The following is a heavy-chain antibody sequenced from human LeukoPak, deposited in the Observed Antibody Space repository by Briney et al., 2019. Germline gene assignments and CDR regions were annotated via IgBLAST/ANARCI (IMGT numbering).Heavy chain of an antibody. CDR1: GSSFTNYW. J-gene: IGHJ4*02. D-gene: IGHD2-15*01. CDR3: ARSGKNGYCSGGSCSRAWDY. CDR2: IYPADSDT. V-gene: IGHV5-51*01. Sequence: GESLKISCKGSGSSFTNYWLGWVRQMPGGGLEWVGIIYPADSDTRYSPSFQGQVTISADKSISTAYLQWSSLKASDTAMYYCARSGKNGYCSGGSCSRAWDYWGQGTLVTVSS.